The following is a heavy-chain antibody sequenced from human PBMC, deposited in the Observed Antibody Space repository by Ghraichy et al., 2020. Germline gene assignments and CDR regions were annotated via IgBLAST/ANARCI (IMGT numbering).Heavy chain of an antibody. CDR2: ISSSSSYI. CDR1: GFTFSSYS. D-gene: IGHD5-18*01. J-gene: IGHJ4*02. V-gene: IGHV3-21*01. Sequence: LSLTCAASGFTFSSYSMNWVRQAPGKGLEWVSSISSSSSYIYYADSVKGRFTISRDNAKNSLYLQMNSLRAEDTAVYYCAAIQLWSPSSFDYWGQGTLVTVSS. CDR3: AAIQLWSPSSFDY.